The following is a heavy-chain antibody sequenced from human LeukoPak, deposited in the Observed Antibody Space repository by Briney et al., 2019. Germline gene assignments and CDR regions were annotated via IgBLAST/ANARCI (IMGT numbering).Heavy chain of an antibody. Sequence: HPGGSLRLSCAASGFTFSSYWMSWVRQAPGKGLEWVANIKQDGSEKYYVDSVKGRFTISRDNAKNSLYLQMNSLRAEDTAVYYCARDGTYLAWAVAAPRGGFDYWGQRTLVTVSS. V-gene: IGHV3-7*01. CDR3: ARDGTYLAWAVAAPRGGFDY. CDR2: IKQDGSEK. D-gene: IGHD6-19*01. J-gene: IGHJ4*02. CDR1: GFTFSSYW.